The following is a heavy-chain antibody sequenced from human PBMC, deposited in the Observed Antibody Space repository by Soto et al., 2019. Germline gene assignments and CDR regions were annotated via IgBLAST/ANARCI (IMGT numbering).Heavy chain of an antibody. D-gene: IGHD3-22*01. Sequence: GEIYHSGSTNHNPSLKSRVRISLDKSKNQFSLNLSSVTAADTAVCYCVCRGYFDSSGYNGVDFWGQGTLVTVSS. V-gene: IGHV4-4*02. CDR3: VCRGYFDSSGYNGVDF. CDR2: IYHSGST. J-gene: IGHJ4*02.